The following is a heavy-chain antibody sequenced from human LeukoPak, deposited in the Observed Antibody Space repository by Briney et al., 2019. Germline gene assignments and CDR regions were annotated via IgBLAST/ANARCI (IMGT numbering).Heavy chain of an antibody. V-gene: IGHV3-30*03. CDR2: ISYNGGYT. Sequence: GGSLRLSCAASEFTLSTYDIHWVRQAPGKGLEWLTGISYNGGYTSYQTSVRGLFTVSRDFSENTVYLQMNSLTLEDTAVYYCASGRLLSQASVPEFDNWGQGTIVIVSS. CDR3: ASGRLLSQASVPEFDN. D-gene: IGHD1-14*01. CDR1: EFTLSTYD. J-gene: IGHJ4*02.